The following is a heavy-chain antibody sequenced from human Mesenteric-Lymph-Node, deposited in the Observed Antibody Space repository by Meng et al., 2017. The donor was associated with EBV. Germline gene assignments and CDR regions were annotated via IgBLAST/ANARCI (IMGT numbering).Heavy chain of an antibody. J-gene: IGHJ4*02. V-gene: IGHV3-21*06. Sequence: EVQLVESGGGLVKPGGSLRLSCAAFGYIFSSYSMTWVRQAPGKGLEWVSSISSSSNYIHYADSVKGRFTISRDTAKSSLYLQMNSLRAEDTAVYYCARHYASTWFEADPTTAKVPIDFWGQGILVTVAS. CDR1: GYIFSSYS. CDR3: ARHYASTWFEADPTTAKVPIDF. D-gene: IGHD6-13*01. CDR2: ISSSSNYI.